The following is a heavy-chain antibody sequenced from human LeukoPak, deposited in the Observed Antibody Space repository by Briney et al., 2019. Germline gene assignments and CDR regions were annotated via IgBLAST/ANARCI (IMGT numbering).Heavy chain of an antibody. J-gene: IGHJ4*02. CDR1: GFTFSSYG. D-gene: IGHD1-26*01. CDR3: ARDWSKGATDY. V-gene: IGHV3-7*01. CDR2: IRQDGSEK. Sequence: GGSLRLSCAASGFTFSSYGMHWVRQAPGKGLEWVANIRQDGSEKNHADSVKGRFTISRDNAKNSLFLQMNSLRVEDTALYYCARDWSKGATDYWGQGTLVTVSS.